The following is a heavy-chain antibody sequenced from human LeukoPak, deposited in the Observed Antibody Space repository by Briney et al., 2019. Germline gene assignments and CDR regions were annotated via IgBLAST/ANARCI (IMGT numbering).Heavy chain of an antibody. CDR3: AHRKNYYDSSVFDN. CDR1: GFSLHTRGVG. D-gene: IGHD3-22*01. V-gene: IGHV2-5*02. CDR2: IYWDDDR. Sequence: SGPMLVNPTQTLTLTCTFSGFSLHTRGVGVGWIRQPPGRALEWLALIYWDDDRRYSPSLKSRLTITKDTSKNQVALTMTNMDPVDTATYFCAHRKNYYDSSVFDNWGQGTLVTVSS. J-gene: IGHJ4*02.